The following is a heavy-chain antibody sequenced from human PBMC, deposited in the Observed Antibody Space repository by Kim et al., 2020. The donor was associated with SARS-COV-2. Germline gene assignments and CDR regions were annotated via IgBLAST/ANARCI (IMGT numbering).Heavy chain of an antibody. CDR3: ARAQGYCSGGSCYHFDY. Sequence: VRGRFTISRDNAKNSLYLQMNSLRAEDTALYYCARAQGYCSGGSCYHFDYWGQGTLVTVSS. J-gene: IGHJ4*02. D-gene: IGHD2-15*01. V-gene: IGHV3-20*03.